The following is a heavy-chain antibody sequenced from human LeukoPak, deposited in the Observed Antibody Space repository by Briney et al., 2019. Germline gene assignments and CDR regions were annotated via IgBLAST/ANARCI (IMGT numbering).Heavy chain of an antibody. CDR3: ARTVATWGTGYYYYYMDV. V-gene: IGHV4-4*09. Sequence: PSETLSLTCSVSGVSISSYYWSCIRQPPGKGLEWIGYISTSGGANYNPSLKSRVTISVDTSKNQLSLRLSSVTAADTAVFYCARTVATWGTGYYYYYMDVWGKGTTVTVSS. CDR1: GVSISSYY. D-gene: IGHD5-12*01. CDR2: ISTSGGA. J-gene: IGHJ6*03.